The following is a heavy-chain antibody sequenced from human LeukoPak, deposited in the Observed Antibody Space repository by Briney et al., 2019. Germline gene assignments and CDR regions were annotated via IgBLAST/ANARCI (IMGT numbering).Heavy chain of an antibody. V-gene: IGHV3-30*02. CDR2: IRYDGSNK. D-gene: IGHD5-12*01. Sequence: GGSLRLSCAASGYSFGSYGIHWVRQAPGKGLEWVTFIRYDGSNKYYADSVKGRFTISRDNSKNTLYLQMNSLRAEDTAVYYCARDLNSGYVHGMDVWGQGTTVTVSS. J-gene: IGHJ6*02. CDR1: GYSFGSYG. CDR3: ARDLNSGYVHGMDV.